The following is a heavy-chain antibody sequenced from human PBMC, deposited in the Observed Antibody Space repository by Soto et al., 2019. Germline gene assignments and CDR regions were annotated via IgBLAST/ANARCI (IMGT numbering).Heavy chain of an antibody. J-gene: IGHJ6*02. CDR2: INPNSGGT. D-gene: IGHD3-16*01. CDR1: GYTFTGYY. V-gene: IGHV1-2*02. Sequence: ASVKVSCKASGYTFTGYYMHWVRQAPGQGLEWMGGINPNSGGTNYAQKFQGRVTMTRDTSISTAYMELSRLGSDDTAVYYCARGGGSLNHYYYYGMDVWGQGTTVTVSS. CDR3: ARGGGSLNHYYYYGMDV.